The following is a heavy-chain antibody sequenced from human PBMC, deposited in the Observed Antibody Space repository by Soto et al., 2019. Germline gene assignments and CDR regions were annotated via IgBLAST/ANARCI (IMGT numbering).Heavy chain of an antibody. CDR3: ARDTSGWSLNGLDV. V-gene: IGHV1-46*01. Sequence: QVDLVQSGAGVKKPGASVTLSCKASGRAITGYYLHWVRQAPGRGLEWMGIINPGGGSASYAQKFQDRVTIDKDTSTGTVYMDLRSLRTEDTAVYYCARDTSGWSLNGLDVWGQGTTVNVSS. D-gene: IGHD6-19*01. J-gene: IGHJ6*02. CDR2: INPGGGSA. CDR1: GRAITGYY.